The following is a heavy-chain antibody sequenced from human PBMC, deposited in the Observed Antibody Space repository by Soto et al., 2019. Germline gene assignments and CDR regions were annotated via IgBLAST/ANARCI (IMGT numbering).Heavy chain of an antibody. CDR2: ISGSGDST. V-gene: IGHV3-23*01. CDR3: ARRGPGTYFDY. D-gene: IGHD6-13*01. J-gene: IGHJ4*02. CDR1: GFTFSSYA. Sequence: EVQLLDSGGGLVQPGGSLRLSCAASGFTFSSYAMNWVRQAPGKGLEWVSVISGSGDSTYYADSVKGRFTISRDNSKNTLYLQMNSLRTEDMAVYYCARRGPGTYFDYWGQGTLVTVSS.